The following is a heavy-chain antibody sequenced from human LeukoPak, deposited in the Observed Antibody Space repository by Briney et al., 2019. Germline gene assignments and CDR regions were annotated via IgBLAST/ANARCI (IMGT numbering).Heavy chain of an antibody. CDR3: ARASVWSGYTYYFDP. V-gene: IGHV3-30-3*01. J-gene: IGHJ5*02. CDR1: GGNRRSYA. Sequence: CPDSGGNRRSYAMRRARRAPDKWKEWVAVISYDGSNKYYADSVKGRFTISRDNSKNTLYLQMNSLRAEDTAVYYCARASVWSGYTYYFDPSGQGTLVTVSS. CDR2: ISYDGSNK. D-gene: IGHD3-3*01.